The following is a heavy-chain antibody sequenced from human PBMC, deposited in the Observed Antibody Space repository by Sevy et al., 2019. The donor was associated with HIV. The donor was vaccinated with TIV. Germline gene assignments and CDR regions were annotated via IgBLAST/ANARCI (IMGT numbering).Heavy chain of an antibody. CDR3: AKGLGLYYYYAMDV. V-gene: IGHV3-9*03. CDR2: IIWNSGSI. CDR1: RFNFDDYA. Sequence: GGSLRLSCAASRFNFDDYAMHWVRQAPGKGLEWVSGIIWNSGSIGYSDSVKGRFTISRDNAKKSLFLQMNSLRTEDMALYYCAKGLGLYYYYAMDVWGQGTTVTVSS. J-gene: IGHJ6*02.